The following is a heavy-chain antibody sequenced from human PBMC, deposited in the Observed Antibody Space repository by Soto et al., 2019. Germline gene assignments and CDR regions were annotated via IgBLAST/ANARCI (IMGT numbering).Heavy chain of an antibody. CDR2: IRSKAYGGTT. CDR1: GFTFGDYA. Sequence: GGSLRLSCTASGFTFGDYAMSWFRQAPGKGLEWVGFIRSKAYGGTTEYAAYVKGRFTISRDDSKSIAYLQMNSLKTEDTAVYYCTTMIQLWLLVDYWGQGTLVTVSS. D-gene: IGHD5-18*01. V-gene: IGHV3-49*03. CDR3: TTMIQLWLLVDY. J-gene: IGHJ4*02.